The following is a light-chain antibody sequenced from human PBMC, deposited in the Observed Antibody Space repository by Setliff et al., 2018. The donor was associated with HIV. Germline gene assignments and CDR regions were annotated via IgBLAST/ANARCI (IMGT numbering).Light chain of an antibody. V-gene: IGLV1-40*01. CDR1: NSNIGAGYD. CDR3: QSYDSGLRGSV. J-gene: IGLJ3*02. CDR2: GNS. Sequence: PGQRVTISCTGTNSNIGAGYDVHWYQQLPGSAPKVLIYGNSYRPSGVPDRFSDSKSGTSASLVITGLQAEDEADYFCQSYDSGLRGSVFGGGTKVTVL.